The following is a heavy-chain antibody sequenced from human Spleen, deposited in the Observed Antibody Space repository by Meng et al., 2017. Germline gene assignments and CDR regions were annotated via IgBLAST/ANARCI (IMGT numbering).Heavy chain of an antibody. Sequence: GGSLRLSCAASGFTFSSYGMHWVRQAPGKGLEWVAVIWYDGSNKYYADSVKGRFTISRDNSKNTLYLQMNSLRAEDTAVYYCARDGDSSGYYEDYWGQGTLVTVSS. CDR2: IWYDGSNK. CDR3: ARDGDSSGYYEDY. CDR1: GFTFSSYG. V-gene: IGHV3-33*01. D-gene: IGHD3-22*01. J-gene: IGHJ4*02.